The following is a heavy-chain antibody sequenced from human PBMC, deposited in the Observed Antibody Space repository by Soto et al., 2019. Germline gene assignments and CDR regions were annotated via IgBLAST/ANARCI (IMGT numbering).Heavy chain of an antibody. Sequence: TRSLTCTVSGGSISSGGYYWSWIRQHPGKGLEWIGYIYYSGSTYYNPSLKSRVTISVDTSKNQFSLKLSSVTAADTAVYYCARVPYSSGCFDYWGQGTLVTVSS. J-gene: IGHJ4*02. CDR1: GGSISSGGYY. V-gene: IGHV4-31*03. D-gene: IGHD6-19*01. CDR2: IYYSGST. CDR3: ARVPYSSGCFDY.